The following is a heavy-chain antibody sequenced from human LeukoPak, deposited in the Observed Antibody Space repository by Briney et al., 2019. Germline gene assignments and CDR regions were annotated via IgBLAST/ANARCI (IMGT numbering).Heavy chain of an antibody. J-gene: IGHJ5*02. CDR3: AKEAVAGTNWFDP. Sequence: GGSLRLSCAASGFTFSAYSMNWVRQAPGKGLEWVSYISTTTSPIYYADSVKGRFTISRDNAKNSLYLQMNYLRAEDTAIYYCAKEAVAGTNWFDPWGQGTLVTVSS. D-gene: IGHD6-19*01. CDR1: GFTFSAYS. CDR2: ISTTTSPI. V-gene: IGHV3-48*01.